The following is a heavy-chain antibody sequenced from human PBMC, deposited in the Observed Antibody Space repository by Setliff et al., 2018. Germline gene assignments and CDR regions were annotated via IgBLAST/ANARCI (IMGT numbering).Heavy chain of an antibody. CDR3: ARDKDPWRWFGESSLGY. V-gene: IGHV3-48*03. Sequence: PGGSLRLSCAASGFIFRSYEMNWVRQAPGKGLEWVSYISSSGSTIYYADSVKGRFTISRDNAKNSLYLQMNSLRAEDTAVYYCARDKDPWRWFGESSLGYWGQGTPVTVSS. D-gene: IGHD3-10*01. CDR2: ISSSGSTI. J-gene: IGHJ4*02. CDR1: GFIFRSYE.